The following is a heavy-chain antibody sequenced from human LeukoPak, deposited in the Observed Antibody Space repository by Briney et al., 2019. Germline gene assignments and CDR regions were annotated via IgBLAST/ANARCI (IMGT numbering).Heavy chain of an antibody. CDR1: AYTFTGYY. CDR3: ARYYDNNPFDY. V-gene: IGHV1-2*02. Sequence: ASVKVSCKASAYTFTGYYMHWVRQAPGQGLEWMGWINPNNGGTNYAQKFQGRVTMTRDTSISTAYMELSRLRSDDTAVYYCARYYDNNPFDYWGQGTLVTVSS. D-gene: IGHD3-22*01. CDR2: INPNNGGT. J-gene: IGHJ4*02.